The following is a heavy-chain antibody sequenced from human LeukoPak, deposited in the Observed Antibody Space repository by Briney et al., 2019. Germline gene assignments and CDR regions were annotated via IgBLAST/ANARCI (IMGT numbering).Heavy chain of an antibody. D-gene: IGHD1-26*01. CDR2: IRFDGSST. V-gene: IGHV3-30*02. CDR1: GFTFDTYG. J-gene: IGHJ4*02. CDR3: AKDQVSDIYYPHYFDS. Sequence: GGSLRLSCAASGFTFDTYGMHWVRQAPGKGLEWVAFIRFDGSSTDYIDAVKGRFIISRDNSKNTLYLQMHSLGPDDTALYFCAKDQVSDIYYPHYFDSWGRGTLVIVSP.